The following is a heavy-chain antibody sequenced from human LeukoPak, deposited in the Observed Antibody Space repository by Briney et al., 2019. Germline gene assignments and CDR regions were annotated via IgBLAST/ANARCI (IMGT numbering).Heavy chain of an antibody. J-gene: IGHJ4*02. Sequence: ASVKVSCKASGYTFTGYYMHWVRPAPGQGLAWMGWINPNSGGTNYAQKFQGRVTMTRDTSISTAYMELSRLRSDDTAVYYCARVKGGAAAYYFDYWGQGTLVTVSS. V-gene: IGHV1-2*02. CDR1: GYTFTGYY. CDR3: ARVKGGAAAYYFDY. D-gene: IGHD6-25*01. CDR2: INPNSGGT.